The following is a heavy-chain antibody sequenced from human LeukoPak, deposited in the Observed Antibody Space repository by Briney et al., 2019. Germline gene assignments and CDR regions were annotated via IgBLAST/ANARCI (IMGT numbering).Heavy chain of an antibody. CDR1: LGSIKFYY. CDR3: ARGIADLYSFDS. Sequence: PSETPSLTCTVSLGSIKFYYWSCIPDPAQKGLWWIGRIYSTDSTNYSPSLKSRVTMSVDKSKNQSSLNLRSVTAADTAVYYCARGIADLYSFDSWGQGTLVTVSS. V-gene: IGHV4-4*07. CDR2: IYSTDST. D-gene: IGHD6-13*01. J-gene: IGHJ4*02.